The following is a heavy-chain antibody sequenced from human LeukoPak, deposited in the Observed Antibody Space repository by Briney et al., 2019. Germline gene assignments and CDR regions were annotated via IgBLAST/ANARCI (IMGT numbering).Heavy chain of an antibody. CDR2: IDHSGST. CDR1: GGSFSGYY. D-gene: IGHD3-9*01. Sequence: SETLSLTCAVYGGSFSGYYWSWIRQPPGKGLEWIGEIDHSGSTNYNPSLKSRATISVDTSKNQFSLKLSSVTAADTAVYYCARGRYYDILTGYYKYYFDCWGQGTLVTVSS. CDR3: ARGRYYDILTGYYKYYFDC. J-gene: IGHJ4*02. V-gene: IGHV4-34*01.